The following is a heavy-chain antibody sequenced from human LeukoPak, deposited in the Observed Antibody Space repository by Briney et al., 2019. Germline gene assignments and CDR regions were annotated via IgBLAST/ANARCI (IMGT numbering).Heavy chain of an antibody. CDR3: ARDRYFDWLLDY. CDR2: ISSNGGST. V-gene: IGHV3-64*01. CDR1: GFTFSSYA. J-gene: IGHJ4*02. D-gene: IGHD3-9*01. Sequence: GSLRLSCAASGFTFSSYAMHWVRQAPGKGLEYVSAISSNGGSTYYANSVKGRFTISRDNSKNTLYLQMGSLRAEDMAVYYCARDRYFDWLLDYWGQGTLVTVSS.